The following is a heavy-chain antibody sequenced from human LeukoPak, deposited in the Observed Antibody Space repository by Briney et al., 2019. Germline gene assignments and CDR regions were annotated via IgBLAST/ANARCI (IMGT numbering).Heavy chain of an antibody. V-gene: IGHV3-73*01. J-gene: IGHJ4*02. CDR3: AKGRAGNYYYDSSDY. D-gene: IGHD3-22*01. Sequence: PGGSLRLSCAASGFTFSGSAMHWVRQASGKGLEWVGRIRSKANSYATAYAASVKGRFTISRDDSKNTAYLQMNSLKTEDTAVYYCAKGRAGNYYYDSSDYWGQGTLVTVSS. CDR2: IRSKANSYAT. CDR1: GFTFSGSA.